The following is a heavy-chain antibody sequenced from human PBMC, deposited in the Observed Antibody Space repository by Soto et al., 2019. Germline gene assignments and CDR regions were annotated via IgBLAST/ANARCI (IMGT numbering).Heavy chain of an antibody. Sequence: QLQLQESGPGLVKPSETLSLTCTVSGGSISSSSYYWGWIRQPPGKGLEWIGSIYYSGSTYYNPSLKSRVTLSVDTSKNQFSLKLSSVTAADTAVYYCARRAVAGPVYFDYWGQGTLVTVSP. CDR3: ARRAVAGPVYFDY. CDR2: IYYSGST. CDR1: GGSISSSSYY. V-gene: IGHV4-39*01. D-gene: IGHD6-19*01. J-gene: IGHJ4*02.